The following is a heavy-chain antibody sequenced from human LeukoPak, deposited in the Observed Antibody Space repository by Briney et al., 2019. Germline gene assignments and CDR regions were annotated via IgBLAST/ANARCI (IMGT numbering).Heavy chain of an antibody. Sequence: GGPLRLSCATSGFAFDDFAMSWVRQPAGKGLEWVGFIRRRAYGGAAEYAASVKGRFIISRDDSKGIAYLQMNSLKTEDTAVYYCSRNGLVDFDYWGQGSRVIVSP. V-gene: IGHV3-49*04. CDR1: GFAFDDFA. CDR2: IRRRAYGGAA. CDR3: SRNGLVDFDY. J-gene: IGHJ4*02.